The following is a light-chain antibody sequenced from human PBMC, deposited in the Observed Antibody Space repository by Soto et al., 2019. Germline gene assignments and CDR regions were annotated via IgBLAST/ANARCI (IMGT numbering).Light chain of an antibody. CDR1: QSISSW. CDR2: KAS. J-gene: IGKJ2*01. CDR3: QQYNSYSALT. V-gene: IGKV1-5*03. Sequence: DLQMTQSPSTLSASVGDRVTITCRASQSISSWLAWYQQKPGKAPKLLIYKASSLESGVPSRFSGSGSGTEFTLTISSLQPDDFATYYCQQYNSYSALTFGQGTKLEIK.